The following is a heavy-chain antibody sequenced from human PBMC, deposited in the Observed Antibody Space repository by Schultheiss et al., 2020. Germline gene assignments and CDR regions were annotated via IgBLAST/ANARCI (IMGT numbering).Heavy chain of an antibody. CDR3: ARKARGHDYGDYFFDY. V-gene: IGHV4-61*01. D-gene: IGHD4-17*01. J-gene: IGHJ4*02. Sequence: SETLSLTCNVSGDSISTGCYYWSWIRQHPGKGLEWIGYIHYSGSTNYNPSLKSRVTISVDTSKNQFSLKLSSVTAADTAVYYCARKARGHDYGDYFFDYWGQGTLVTVSS. CDR2: IHYSGST. CDR1: GDSISTGCYY.